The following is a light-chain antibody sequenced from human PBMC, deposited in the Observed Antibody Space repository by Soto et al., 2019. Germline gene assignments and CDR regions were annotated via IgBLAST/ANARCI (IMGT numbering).Light chain of an antibody. V-gene: IGKV3-15*01. J-gene: IGKJ1*01. CDR3: HQYNNWPWT. CDR1: QRVSNH. CDR2: AAS. Sequence: ETVMTQSPVTLSVSPGDXAXXXXXXSQRVSNHFAXXXXXXGQAPRLLIYAASTRAAGVPVRFSGSGSETEFTLTIRSLQSEDFALYYCHQYNNWPWTFGQGTKVDIK.